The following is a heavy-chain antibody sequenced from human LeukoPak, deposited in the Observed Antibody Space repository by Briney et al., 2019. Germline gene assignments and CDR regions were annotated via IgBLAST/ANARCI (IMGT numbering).Heavy chain of an antibody. D-gene: IGHD6-13*01. Sequence: PGRSLRLSCAASGFTFDDYAMHWVRQAPGKGLEWVSSISRSGSYIYYADSLKGRFTISRDNAKNSLYLQMNSLRAEDTAVYYCARGGAAVATDFDYWGQGTLVTVSS. CDR2: ISRSGSYI. CDR1: GFTFDDYA. J-gene: IGHJ4*02. V-gene: IGHV3-21*01. CDR3: ARGGAAVATDFDY.